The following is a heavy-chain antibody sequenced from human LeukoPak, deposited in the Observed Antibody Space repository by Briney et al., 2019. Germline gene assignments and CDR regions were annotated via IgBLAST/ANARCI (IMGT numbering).Heavy chain of an antibody. J-gene: IGHJ5*02. V-gene: IGHV4-61*01. Sequence: SETLSLTCTVSGGSISSGSYSWRWIRQPPGKGLEWIGYISYSGGTNYNPSLKSRLTISVDTSKNQFSLKLNSVTAADTAVYYCARGWDIYNWFDPWGQGTLVTVSS. CDR2: ISYSGGT. D-gene: IGHD1-26*01. CDR1: GGSISSGSYS. CDR3: ARGWDIYNWFDP.